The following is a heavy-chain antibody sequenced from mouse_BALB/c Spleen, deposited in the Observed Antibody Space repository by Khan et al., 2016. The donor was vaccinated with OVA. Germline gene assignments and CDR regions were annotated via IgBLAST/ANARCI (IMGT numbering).Heavy chain of an antibody. D-gene: IGHD2-3*01. CDR2: INYSGST. J-gene: IGHJ4*01. CDR1: GYSITSDYA. Sequence: VQLKESGPGLVNPSQSLSLTCTVTGYSITSDYAWNWIRQFPGNKLEWMGYINYSGSTNYNPALKSRISITRDTSKNQFFLQLNSVTTEDTATYYCARDGSRYNYAMDYWGQGTSVTVSS. V-gene: IGHV3-2*02. CDR3: ARDGSRYNYAMDY.